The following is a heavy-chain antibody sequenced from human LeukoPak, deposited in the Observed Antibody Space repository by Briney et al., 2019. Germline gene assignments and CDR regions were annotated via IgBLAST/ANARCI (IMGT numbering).Heavy chain of an antibody. D-gene: IGHD6-6*01. CDR1: GFTFDDYA. CDR3: AKDMGDSIAARPGAFDY. CDR2: ISWNSGSI. Sequence: GGSLRLSCAASGFTFDDYAMHWVRRAPGKGLEWVSGISWNSGSIGYADSVKGRFTISRDNAKNSLYLQMNSLRAEDMALYYCAKDMGDSIAARPGAFDYWGQGTLVTVSS. V-gene: IGHV3-9*03. J-gene: IGHJ4*02.